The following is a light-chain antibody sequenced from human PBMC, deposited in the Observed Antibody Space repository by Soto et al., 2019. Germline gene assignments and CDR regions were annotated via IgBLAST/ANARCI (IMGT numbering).Light chain of an antibody. CDR1: SSNIGGNT. CDR3: AAWDDSLNGPL. CDR2: SDN. V-gene: IGLV1-44*01. J-gene: IGLJ2*01. Sequence: QSVLTQPPSASGTPGQRVTISCFGSSSNIGGNTVNWYQQLPGTAPKLLIYSDNQRPSGVPARFSGSKSGTSASLAISGIQSEDEADYYCAAWDDSLNGPLFGGGTQLTVL.